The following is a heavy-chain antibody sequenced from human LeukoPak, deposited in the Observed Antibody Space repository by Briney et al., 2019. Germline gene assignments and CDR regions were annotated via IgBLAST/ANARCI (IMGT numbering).Heavy chain of an antibody. D-gene: IGHD3-3*01. CDR3: AKEEWLLAVYFDY. V-gene: IGHV3-23*01. CDR2: ISGSGVST. Sequence: GSLRLSCAASGFTFSNYAMSWVRQAPGKGLEWVSTISGSGVSTYYADSVKGQFTISRDNSKNTLYLQMNSLRAEDTAVYYCAKEEWLLAVYFDYWGQGTLVTVSS. J-gene: IGHJ4*02. CDR1: GFTFSNYA.